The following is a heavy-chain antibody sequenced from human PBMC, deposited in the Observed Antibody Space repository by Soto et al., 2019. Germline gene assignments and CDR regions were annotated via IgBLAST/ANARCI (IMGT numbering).Heavy chain of an antibody. J-gene: IGHJ6*02. Sequence: QVQLVQSGGEVKKRGASVKVSCKASGYTFTSYGISWVRKAPGQGLEWMGWISGYNGKTNYAQKVQDRVTMTTDTSTSTVYMELRSLRSDDTAVYYCAREGDVPYYYYGMDVWGQGTTVTVSS. D-gene: IGHD2-21*02. CDR1: GYTFTSYG. CDR3: AREGDVPYYYYGMDV. V-gene: IGHV1-18*01. CDR2: ISGYNGKT.